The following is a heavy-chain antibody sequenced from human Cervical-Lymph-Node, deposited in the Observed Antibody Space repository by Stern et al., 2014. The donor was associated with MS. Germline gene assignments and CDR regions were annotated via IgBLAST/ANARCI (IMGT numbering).Heavy chain of an antibody. V-gene: IGHV2-5*02. J-gene: IGHJ4*02. CDR1: GFSLSTSGVG. Sequence: QVTLRESGPTLVKPTQTLTLTCTFSGFSLSTSGVGVGWIRQPPGKALEWLALIYWDDDKRYSPSLKSRLTITKDTSKNQEVLTMTNMDPVDTATYYCAHGLEIRLWAAYWGQGTLVTVSS. CDR2: IYWDDDK. CDR3: AHGLEIRLWAAY. D-gene: IGHD5-18*01.